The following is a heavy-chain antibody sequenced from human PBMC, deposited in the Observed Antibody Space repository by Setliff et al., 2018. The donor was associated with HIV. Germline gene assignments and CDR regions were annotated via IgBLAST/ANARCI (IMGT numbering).Heavy chain of an antibody. D-gene: IGHD6-19*01. CDR3: ARGRTQWPNYNYFDP. Sequence: TLSLTCTVSGGSISSGSYYWSWIRQPAGKGLEWIGHIHTSGSTKYNPSLKSRVTISLDMSKNQFSLRLSSVTAADTAVYYCARGRTQWPNYNYFDPWGLGTLVTVSS. CDR2: IHTSGST. V-gene: IGHV4-61*09. J-gene: IGHJ5*02. CDR1: GGSISSGSYY.